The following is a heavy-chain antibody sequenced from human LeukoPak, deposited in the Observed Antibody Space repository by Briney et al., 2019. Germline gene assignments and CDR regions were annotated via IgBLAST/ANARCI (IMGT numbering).Heavy chain of an antibody. CDR3: ARRFGSVVVNDDAFDI. Sequence: GESLKISCKGSGSGFTSYWIGWVRQMPGKGLEWMGIIYPGDSDTRYSPSFQGQVTISADKSISTAYLQWSSLKASDTAMYYCARRFGSVVVNDDAFDIWGQGTMVTVSS. D-gene: IGHD3-22*01. V-gene: IGHV5-51*01. J-gene: IGHJ3*02. CDR1: GSGFTSYW. CDR2: IYPGDSDT.